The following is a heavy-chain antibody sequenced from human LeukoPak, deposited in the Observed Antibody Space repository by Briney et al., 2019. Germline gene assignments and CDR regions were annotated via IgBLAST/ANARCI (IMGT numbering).Heavy chain of an antibody. CDR3: TRPHTYYYDSSGYYYVDY. D-gene: IGHD3-22*01. J-gene: IGHJ4*02. CDR2: IRSKANSYAT. Sequence: GGSLKLSCAASGLTFSGSAMHWVRQASGKGLEWVGRIRSKANSYATAYAASVKGRFTISRDDSKNTAYLQMNSLKTEDTAVYYCTRPHTYYYDSSGYYYVDYWGQGTLVTVSS. V-gene: IGHV3-73*01. CDR1: GLTFSGSA.